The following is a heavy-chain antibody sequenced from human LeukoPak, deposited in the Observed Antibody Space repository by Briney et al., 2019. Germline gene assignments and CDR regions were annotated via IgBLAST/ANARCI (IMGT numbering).Heavy chain of an antibody. D-gene: IGHD3-22*01. CDR2: IYYSGST. V-gene: IGHV4-31*03. CDR1: GGSISSGGYY. Sequence: SSETLSLTCTVSGGSISSGGYYWSWIRQHPGKGLEWIGYIYYSGSTYYNPSLKSRVTISVDTSKNQFSLKLSSVTAADTAVYYCARDSTGTSGYYGPGGAFDIWGQGTMVTVSS. J-gene: IGHJ3*02. CDR3: ARDSTGTSGYYGPGGAFDI.